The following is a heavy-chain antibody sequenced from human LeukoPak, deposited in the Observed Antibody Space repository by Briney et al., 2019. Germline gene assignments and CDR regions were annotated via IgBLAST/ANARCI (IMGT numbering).Heavy chain of an antibody. Sequence: PSETLSLTCTVSGGSISSGGYYWSWLRQPPGKALEWIGYIYYSGSTYYNPSLKSRVTISVDTSKNQFSLKLSSVTAADTAVYYCARVSMVRGVIPLYWGQGTLVTVSS. CDR2: IYYSGST. J-gene: IGHJ4*02. CDR1: GGSISSGGYY. V-gene: IGHV4-31*03. CDR3: ARVSMVRGVIPLY. D-gene: IGHD3-10*01.